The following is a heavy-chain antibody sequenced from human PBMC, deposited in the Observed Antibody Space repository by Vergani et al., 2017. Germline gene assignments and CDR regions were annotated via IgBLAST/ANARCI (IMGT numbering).Heavy chain of an antibody. CDR3: AKDGYSSGWYLDY. V-gene: IGHV3-9*01. Sequence: EVQLVESGGGLVQPGRSLRLSCAASGFTFDDYAMHWVRQAPGKGLEWVSGISWNSGSIGYADSVKGRVTISRDNAKNSLYLQMNSLRAEDTALYYCAKDGYSSGWYLDYWGQGTLVTVSS. D-gene: IGHD6-19*01. CDR1: GFTFDDYA. J-gene: IGHJ4*02. CDR2: ISWNSGSI.